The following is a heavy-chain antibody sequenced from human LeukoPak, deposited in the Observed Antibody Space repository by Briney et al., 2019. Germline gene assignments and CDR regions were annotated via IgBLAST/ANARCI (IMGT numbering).Heavy chain of an antibody. J-gene: IGHJ4*02. Sequence: EASVKVSCKASGYTFSGYYIHWVRQAPGQGLEWMGRINPNSGDSNSAQKFQDRVTMTRDTSISTAYMELSRLTSDDTAIYYCARGGSDYWGQGTLVTVS. CDR1: GYTFSGYY. CDR3: ARGGSDY. V-gene: IGHV1-2*06. CDR2: INPNSGDS. D-gene: IGHD3-10*01.